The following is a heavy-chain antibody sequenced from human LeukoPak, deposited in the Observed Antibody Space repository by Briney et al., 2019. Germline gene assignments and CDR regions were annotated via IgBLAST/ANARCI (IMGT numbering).Heavy chain of an antibody. CDR2: IYYSGST. CDR1: GGSISSGDYY. Sequence: PSQTLSLTCTVSGGSISSGDYYWSGIRQPPGKGLEWIGYIYYSGSTYYNPSLKSRVTISVDTSKNQFSLKLSSVTVADTAVYYCARGTSLSHGGLVYWGQGTQVTVSS. CDR3: ARGTSLSHGGLVY. V-gene: IGHV4-30-4*08. J-gene: IGHJ4*02. D-gene: IGHD2-2*01.